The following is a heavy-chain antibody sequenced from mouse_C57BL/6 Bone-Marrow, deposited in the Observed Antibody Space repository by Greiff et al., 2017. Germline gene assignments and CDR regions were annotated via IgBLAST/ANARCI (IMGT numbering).Heavy chain of an antibody. D-gene: IGHD4-1*01. V-gene: IGHV1-69*01. CDR2: IDPSDSYT. CDR1: GYTFTSYW. J-gene: IGHJ3*01. Sequence: QVQLQQPGAELVLPGASVKLSCKASGYTFTSYWMHWVKQRPGQGLEWIGEIDPSDSYTNYNQKFKGKANLTVDKSSSTAYMQLSSLTSEDSAVYYGARKNCDNRYWFAYWEQGTLVTVSA. CDR3: ARKNCDNRYWFAY.